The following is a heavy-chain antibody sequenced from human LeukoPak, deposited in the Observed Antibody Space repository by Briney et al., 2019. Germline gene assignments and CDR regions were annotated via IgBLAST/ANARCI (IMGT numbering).Heavy chain of an antibody. CDR1: GFTFSSYW. Sequence: PGGSLRLSCAASGFTFSSYWMSWVRQAPGKGLEWVANIEQDGSEKYYVDSVKGRFTISRDNAKNSLYLQMNSLRAEDTAVYYCARDRYSSGWYVYWSYYGMDVWGQGTTVTVSS. CDR3: ARDRYSSGWYVYWSYYGMDV. CDR2: IEQDGSEK. V-gene: IGHV3-7*03. J-gene: IGHJ6*02. D-gene: IGHD6-19*01.